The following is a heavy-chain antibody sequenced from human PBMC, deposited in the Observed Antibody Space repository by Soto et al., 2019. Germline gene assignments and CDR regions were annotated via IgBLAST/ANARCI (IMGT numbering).Heavy chain of an antibody. CDR2: IYYSGST. D-gene: IGHD6-13*01. CDR1: GGSISSSSCY. V-gene: IGHV4-39*01. CDR3: ARHDAQQLDEVHYYMDV. J-gene: IGHJ6*03. Sequence: PSQTLSLTCTVSGGSISSSSCYWGWIRQPPGKGLEWIGSIYYSGSTYYNPSLKSRVTISVDTSKNQFSLKLSSVTAADTAVYYCARHDAQQLDEVHYYMDVCGKGTTVTVSS.